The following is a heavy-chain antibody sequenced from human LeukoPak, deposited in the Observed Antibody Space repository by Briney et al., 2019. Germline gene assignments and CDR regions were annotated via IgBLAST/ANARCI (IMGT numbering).Heavy chain of an antibody. V-gene: IGHV4-59*01. J-gene: IGHJ4*02. CDR3: AALVGATVSY. D-gene: IGHD1-26*01. Sequence: PSETLSLTCTVSGGSISSYYWSWIRQPPGKGLEWIGYIYYSGSTNYNPSLKSRGTISVDTSKNQFSLKLSSVTAADTAVYYCAALVGATVSYWGQGTLVTVSS. CDR2: IYYSGST. CDR1: GGSISSYY.